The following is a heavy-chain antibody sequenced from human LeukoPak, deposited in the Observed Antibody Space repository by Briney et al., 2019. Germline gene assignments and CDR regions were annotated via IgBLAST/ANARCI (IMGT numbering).Heavy chain of an antibody. V-gene: IGHV3-30*18. Sequence: GRSLRLSCAVSGFTFSSYGIHWVRQAPDKGLEWVASISYDGSNRYFADSVKGRFTISRDNSKNTLFLQMNSLRAEDTAVYYCAKDAGYCSGSTCYYFDDWGQGTLVTVSS. CDR1: GFTFSSYG. CDR2: ISYDGSNR. J-gene: IGHJ4*02. D-gene: IGHD2-15*01. CDR3: AKDAGYCSGSTCYYFDD.